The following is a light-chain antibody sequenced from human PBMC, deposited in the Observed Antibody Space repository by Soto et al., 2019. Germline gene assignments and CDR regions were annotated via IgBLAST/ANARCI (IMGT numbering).Light chain of an antibody. CDR1: SSDVGDYNY. CDR2: EVS. CDR3: SLYVGNNNLV. Sequence: QSALTQPPSASGSPGQSVTISCTGTSSDVGDYNYVSWYQQHPGKAPKLMIYEVSKRPSGVPDRFSGSKSGNTASLTVSGXXAXXXADYYCSLYVGNNNLVFGGGTKLTV. J-gene: IGLJ2*01. V-gene: IGLV2-8*01.